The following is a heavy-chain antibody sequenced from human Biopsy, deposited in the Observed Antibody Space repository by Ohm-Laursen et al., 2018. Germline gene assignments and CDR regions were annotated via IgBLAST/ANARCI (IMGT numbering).Heavy chain of an antibody. J-gene: IGHJ6*02. V-gene: IGHV2-70*16. D-gene: IGHD2-2*02. CDR1: GLSVNTRGMS. Sequence: TQTLTLTCTLSGLSVNTRGMSVTWIRQPPVKALEWLARIYWDDAKFYNGALKTRLTISKDTPENHVVLTLSDVDPVDTATYYCARIPILVVPAAIVYRHRRHLQGLDVWGQGTTVIVSS. CDR2: IYWDDAK. CDR3: ARIPILVVPAAIVYRHRRHLQGLDV.